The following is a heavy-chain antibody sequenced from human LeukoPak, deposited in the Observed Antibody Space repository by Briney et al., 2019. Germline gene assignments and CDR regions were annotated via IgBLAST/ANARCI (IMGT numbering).Heavy chain of an antibody. CDR1: GYTFTYYY. J-gene: IGHJ4*02. Sequence: ASVKVSCKASGYTFTYYYLHWVRQAPGQGLEWMGWINPNRGGTHYARNFQGWVTVTRDTSISTAYLELSGLRSDDTAVYYCARARTALAGPPEYFDYWGQGTLVTVSS. CDR2: INPNRGGT. CDR3: ARARTALAGPPEYFDY. V-gene: IGHV1-2*04. D-gene: IGHD6-19*01.